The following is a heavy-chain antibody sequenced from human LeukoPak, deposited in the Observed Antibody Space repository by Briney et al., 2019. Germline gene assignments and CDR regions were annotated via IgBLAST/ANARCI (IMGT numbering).Heavy chain of an antibody. CDR1: GGSFSGYY. V-gene: IGHV4-34*01. CDR3: ARGAVAGLDY. Sequence: SETLSLTCAVYGGSFSGYYWSWIRQPPGKGLEWIGEINHSGSTNYNPSLKSRVTISVDTSKNQFSLKLSSVTAADTAVYYCARGAVAGLDYWGQGTLVTVSS. J-gene: IGHJ4*02. D-gene: IGHD6-19*01. CDR2: INHSGST.